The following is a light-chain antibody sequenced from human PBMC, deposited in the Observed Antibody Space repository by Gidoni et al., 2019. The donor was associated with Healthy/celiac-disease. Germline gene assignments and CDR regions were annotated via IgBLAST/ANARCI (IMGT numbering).Light chain of an antibody. Sequence: ATLSCRASQSVSSYLAWYQQKPGQAPRLLIYDASNRATGLPARFSGSGSGTDFTLTISSLEPEDFAVYYCQQRSNWPITFGQGTRLEIK. CDR3: QQRSNWPIT. J-gene: IGKJ5*01. CDR1: QSVSSY. V-gene: IGKV3-11*01. CDR2: DAS.